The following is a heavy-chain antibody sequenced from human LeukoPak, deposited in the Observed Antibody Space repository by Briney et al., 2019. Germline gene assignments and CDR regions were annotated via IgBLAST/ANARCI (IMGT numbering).Heavy chain of an antibody. Sequence: PGRSLRLSCAASGFTFSSYGMHWVRQAPGKGLEWVSYISSSGSTIYYADSVKGRFTISRDNAKNSLYLQMNSLRAEDTAVYYCARDAQVDYYDSSGYLGYWGQGTLVTVSS. CDR2: ISSSGSTI. V-gene: IGHV3-48*04. CDR3: ARDAQVDYYDSSGYLGY. D-gene: IGHD3-22*01. J-gene: IGHJ4*02. CDR1: GFTFSSYG.